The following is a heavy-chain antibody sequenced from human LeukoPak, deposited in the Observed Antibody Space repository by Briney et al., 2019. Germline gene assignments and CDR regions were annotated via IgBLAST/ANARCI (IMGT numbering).Heavy chain of an antibody. CDR1: GGSISRGGYY. CDR3: ARVNSSSWYYSDY. J-gene: IGHJ4*02. Sequence: TSETLSLTCTVSGGSISRGGYYWSWIRQHPGKGLEWIGYIYYSGSTYYNPSLKSRVTISVDTSKNQFSLKLSYVTAADTAVYYCARVNSSSWYYSDYWGQGTLVTVSS. V-gene: IGHV4-31*03. CDR2: IYYSGST. D-gene: IGHD6-13*01.